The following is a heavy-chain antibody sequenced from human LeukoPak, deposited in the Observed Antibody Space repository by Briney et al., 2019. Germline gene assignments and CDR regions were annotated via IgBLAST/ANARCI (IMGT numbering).Heavy chain of an antibody. D-gene: IGHD3-10*01. CDR1: GFTFSSYD. V-gene: IGHV3-13*01. Sequence: GGSLRLSRAASGFTFSSYDMHWVRQATGKGLEWVSAIGTAGDTYYPGSVKGRFTISRENAKNSLYLQMNSLRAGDTPVYYCARSPYYYGSGSYPYYFDYWGQGTLVTVSS. J-gene: IGHJ4*02. CDR3: ARSPYYYGSGSYPYYFDY. CDR2: IGTAGDT.